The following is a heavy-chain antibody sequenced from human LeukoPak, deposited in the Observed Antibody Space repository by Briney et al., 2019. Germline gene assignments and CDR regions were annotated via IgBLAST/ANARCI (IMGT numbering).Heavy chain of an antibody. CDR2: IYSGGST. J-gene: IGHJ6*04. V-gene: IGHV3-53*01. Sequence: PGGSLRLSCAASGFTVSSNYMSWVRQAPGKGLEWVSVIYSGGSTYYADSVKGRFTISRDNSKNTLYLQMNSLIAEDTAVYYCAREGIPGPKDVWGKGTTVTVSS. CDR3: AREGIPGPKDV. D-gene: IGHD2-21*01. CDR1: GFTVSSNY.